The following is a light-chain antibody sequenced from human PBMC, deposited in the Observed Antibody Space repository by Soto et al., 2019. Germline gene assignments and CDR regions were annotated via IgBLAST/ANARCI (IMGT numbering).Light chain of an antibody. V-gene: IGKV1-39*01. CDR1: QSISSY. J-gene: IGKJ2*01. CDR2: AAS. Sequence: DIQMTQSPSSLSASVGDRVTITCRASQSISSYLNWHQQKPGKAPRLLIYAASSLQSGVPSRLSGSGSGTDFTLTISSLQPEDFATYYCQQSYSTLGPFRQGIKVDIX. CDR3: QQSYSTLGP.